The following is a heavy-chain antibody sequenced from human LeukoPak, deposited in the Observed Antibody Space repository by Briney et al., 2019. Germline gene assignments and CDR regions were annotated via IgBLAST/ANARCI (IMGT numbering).Heavy chain of an antibody. CDR2: ISYDGSNK. Sequence: GGSLRLSCAASGFTFSSYAMHWVRQAPGKGLEWVAVISYDGSNKYYADSVKGRFTISRDNSKNSLYLQMNSLRDEDTAVYYCARGDDAYYYDSSAFDYWGQGTLVTVSS. V-gene: IGHV3-30-3*01. J-gene: IGHJ4*02. D-gene: IGHD3-22*01. CDR1: GFTFSSYA. CDR3: ARGDDAYYYDSSAFDY.